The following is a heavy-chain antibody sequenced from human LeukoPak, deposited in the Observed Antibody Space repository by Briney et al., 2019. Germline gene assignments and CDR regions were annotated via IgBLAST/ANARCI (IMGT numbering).Heavy chain of an antibody. J-gene: IGHJ4*02. V-gene: IGHV4-59*01. CDR3: GRETPYCSGIFPFLF. D-gene: IGHD3-10*01. CDR2: IYNSGST. CDR1: GGSISSYY. Sequence: SETLSLTCTVSGGSISSYYWNWIRQPPGKGLEWIGYIYNSGSTNNNTSPKRRVTISEDTSKKKLSLKMSSVTAAETAVYYCGRETPYCSGIFPFLFWARGTLVTVSS.